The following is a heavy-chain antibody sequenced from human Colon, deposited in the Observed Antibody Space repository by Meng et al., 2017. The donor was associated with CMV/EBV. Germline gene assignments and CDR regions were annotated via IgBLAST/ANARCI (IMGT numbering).Heavy chain of an antibody. CDR3: ARHIAVTGTRGFDV. D-gene: IGHD6-19*01. J-gene: IGHJ3*01. Sequence: SETLSLTCVVSGDSISNTAWWSWVRQPPGKGLEWIGEMYHGGNSNYNSSLKSRVTIFVDKSKNQFSLTLTSVTAADTAIYFCARHIAVTGTRGFDVWGPGTVVTVSS. CDR2: MYHGGNS. CDR1: GDSISNTAW. V-gene: IGHV4/OR15-8*02.